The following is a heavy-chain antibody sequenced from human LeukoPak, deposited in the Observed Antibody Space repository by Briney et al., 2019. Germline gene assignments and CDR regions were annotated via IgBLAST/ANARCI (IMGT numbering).Heavy chain of an antibody. Sequence: PGGSLRLSCAASGFTFDDYGMSWVRQAPGTGLEWVSGISWNGGSTGYAESVKGRFTISRDNAKNSLYLQMNSLRAEDTALYYCARDREWFGNHYYYMDVWGKGTTVTVSS. D-gene: IGHD3-10*01. V-gene: IGHV3-20*04. CDR3: ARDREWFGNHYYYMDV. CDR1: GFTFDDYG. CDR2: ISWNGGST. J-gene: IGHJ6*03.